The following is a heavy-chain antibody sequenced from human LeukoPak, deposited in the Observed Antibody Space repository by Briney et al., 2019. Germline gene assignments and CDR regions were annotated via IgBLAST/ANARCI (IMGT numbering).Heavy chain of an antibody. Sequence: GGSLRLSCAASGFTFDDYAMHWVRQPPGKGLEWLSIISWNSGYIGYADSVKARFTVSRDNAENSVYLQMNSLRPEDTAFYFCAKVRGTYSSGFFFDSWGQGTLVTVSS. J-gene: IGHJ4*02. CDR2: ISWNSGYI. CDR3: AKVRGTYSSGFFFDS. V-gene: IGHV3-9*01. D-gene: IGHD6-19*01. CDR1: GFTFDDYA.